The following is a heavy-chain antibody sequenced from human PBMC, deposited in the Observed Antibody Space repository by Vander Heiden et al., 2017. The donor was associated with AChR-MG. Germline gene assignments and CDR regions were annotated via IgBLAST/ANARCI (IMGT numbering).Heavy chain of an antibody. J-gene: IGHJ5*02. Sequence: EVQLLESGGGLVQPGGSLRLPCAASGFTFRSYALSWVRQAPGKGLEWVSAISGSGGSTYYADSVKGRFTISRDNSKNTLYLQMNSLRAEDTAVYYCAKDLAPISPYSSGLYNWFDPWGQGTLVTVSS. D-gene: IGHD3-22*01. CDR2: ISGSGGST. V-gene: IGHV3-23*01. CDR1: GFTFRSYA. CDR3: AKDLAPISPYSSGLYNWFDP.